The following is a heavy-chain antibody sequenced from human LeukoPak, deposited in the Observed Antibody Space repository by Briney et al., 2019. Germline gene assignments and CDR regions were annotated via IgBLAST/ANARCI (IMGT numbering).Heavy chain of an antibody. Sequence: SETLSLTCAVYGGSFSGYYWSWIRQPPGKGLEWIGEINHSGSTNYNPSLKSRVTISVDTSKNQFSLKLSSVTAADTAVYYCARARLRFLEAWGQGTLVTVSS. V-gene: IGHV4-34*01. J-gene: IGHJ5*02. CDR1: GGSFSGYY. CDR2: INHSGST. D-gene: IGHD3-3*01. CDR3: ARARLRFLEA.